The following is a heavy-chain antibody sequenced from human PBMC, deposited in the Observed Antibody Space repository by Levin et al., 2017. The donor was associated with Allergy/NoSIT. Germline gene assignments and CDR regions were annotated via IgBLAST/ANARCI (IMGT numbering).Heavy chain of an antibody. CDR2: INPYTAGT. CDR3: ARSRPVYGDDGRPFDY. V-gene: IGHV1-2*02. J-gene: IGHJ4*02. Sequence: ASVKVSCKASGYTFTVNYIHWVRQAPGLGLEWMGWINPYTAGTNYAQNFQGRVTMTRDTSLSTTYLEVTRLRSDDTAVYYCARSRPVYGDDGRPFDYWGQGTPVTVSS. CDR1: GYTFTVNY. D-gene: IGHD4-17*01.